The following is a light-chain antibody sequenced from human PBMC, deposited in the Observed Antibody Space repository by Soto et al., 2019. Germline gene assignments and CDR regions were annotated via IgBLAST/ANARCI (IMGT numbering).Light chain of an antibody. CDR1: QSVSSSF. CDR2: GAS. CDR3: QQYGSSPWT. J-gene: IGKJ1*01. V-gene: IGKV3-20*01. Sequence: EIVLTQSPGTLSLSQGEGATLSCRASQSVSSSFFAWYQQKPGQAPRLLIYGASSRATGIPDRFSGSGSGTDFTLTISRLEPEDFAVYYCQQYGSSPWTFGQGTQVET.